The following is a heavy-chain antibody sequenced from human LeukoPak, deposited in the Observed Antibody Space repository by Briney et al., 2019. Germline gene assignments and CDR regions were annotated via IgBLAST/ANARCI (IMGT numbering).Heavy chain of an antibody. CDR1: GGSISSYY. CDR2: LYYSGST. CDR3: ARWTSSGYYLDI. Sequence: SEALSLTCTVSGGSISSYYWNWIRQPPGKGLEWIGYLYYSGSTNYNPSLKSRVTISVDTSKNQFSLKLSSVTAADTAVYYCARWTSSGYYLDIWGQGTIITVSS. V-gene: IGHV4-59*01. D-gene: IGHD3-22*01. J-gene: IGHJ3*02.